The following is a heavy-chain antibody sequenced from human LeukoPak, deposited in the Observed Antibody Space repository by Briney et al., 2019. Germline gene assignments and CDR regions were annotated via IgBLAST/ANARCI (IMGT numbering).Heavy chain of an antibody. CDR3: ARLASGDSSGYYYSYYYYYYMDV. V-gene: IGHV4-39*01. CDR2: IYYSGST. J-gene: IGHJ6*03. D-gene: IGHD3-22*01. Sequence: SETLSLTCTVSGGSITSSSYYWGWIRQPPGKGLEWIGSIYYSGSTYYNPSVKSRVTISVDTSKNQFSLKLSSVTAADTAVYYCARLASGDSSGYYYSYYYYYYMDVWGKGTTVTISS. CDR1: GGSITSSSYY.